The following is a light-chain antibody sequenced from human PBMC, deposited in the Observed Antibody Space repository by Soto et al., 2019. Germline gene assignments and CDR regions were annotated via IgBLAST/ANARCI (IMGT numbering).Light chain of an antibody. CDR3: QQRDNWPLT. Sequence: EIVLTQSPATLPLSPGERATLSCRASQSVATYLAWYQKRPGQPPRLLIYEASNRATGVPARFSASGSGTDFTLTINNLEPEDFAVYYCQQRDNWPLTFGPGTKVEVK. CDR1: QSVATY. CDR2: EAS. J-gene: IGKJ3*01. V-gene: IGKV3-11*01.